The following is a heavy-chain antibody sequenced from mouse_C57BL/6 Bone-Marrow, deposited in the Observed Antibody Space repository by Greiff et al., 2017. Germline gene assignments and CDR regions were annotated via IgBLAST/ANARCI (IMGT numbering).Heavy chain of an antibody. D-gene: IGHD3-2*02. V-gene: IGHV5-15*01. Sequence: EVQRVESGGGLVQPGGSLKLSCAASGFTFSDYGMAWVRQAPRKGPEWVAFISNLAYSIYYADTVTGRFTISRENAKNTLYLEMSSLRSEDTAMYYCARGDGSGYVDYAMDYWGQGTSVTVSS. J-gene: IGHJ4*01. CDR2: ISNLAYSI. CDR1: GFTFSDYG. CDR3: ARGDGSGYVDYAMDY.